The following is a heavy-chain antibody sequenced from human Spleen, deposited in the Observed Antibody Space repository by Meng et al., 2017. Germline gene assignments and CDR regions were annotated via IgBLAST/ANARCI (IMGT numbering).Heavy chain of an antibody. CDR3: ATKTTELDN. CDR1: GFTVSHNY. V-gene: IGHV3-53*01. Sequence: GESLKISCAASGFTVSHNYISWVRQAPGKGLEWVSVIYSGGNTYYADSVKGRFTISRDNSKNTLYLQMNSLRAEDTAVYYCATKTTELDNWGQGTLVTVSS. CDR2: IYSGGNT. J-gene: IGHJ4*02. D-gene: IGHD1-1*01.